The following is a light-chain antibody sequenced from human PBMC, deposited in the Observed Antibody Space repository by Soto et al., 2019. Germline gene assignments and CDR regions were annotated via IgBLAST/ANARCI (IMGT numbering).Light chain of an antibody. CDR2: NTN. CDR3: VLYLGSGISV. Sequence: QAVVTQEPSFSVSPGGTVTLTCGLSSGSASASFYPSWYQQTPGQAPRTLMYNTNTRSSGVPDRFSGSILGNKAALTITGAQADDECNYYCVLYLGSGISVFGGGTKVTVL. V-gene: IGLV8-61*01. J-gene: IGLJ3*02. CDR1: SGSASASFY.